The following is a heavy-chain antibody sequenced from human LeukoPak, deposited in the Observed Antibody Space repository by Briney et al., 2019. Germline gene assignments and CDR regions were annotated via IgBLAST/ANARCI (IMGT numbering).Heavy chain of an antibody. CDR2: INPNSGGT. D-gene: IGHD3-10*01. CDR3: ARDATYYYGSGSYYI. J-gene: IGHJ4*02. Sequence: ASVKVSSKAPGYTFTGYYMHWVRQAPGQGLEWMGWINPNSGGTNYAQKFQGRVTMTRDTSISTAYMELSRLRSDDTAVYYCARDATYYYGSGSYYIWGQGTLVTVSS. CDR1: GYTFTGYY. V-gene: IGHV1-2*02.